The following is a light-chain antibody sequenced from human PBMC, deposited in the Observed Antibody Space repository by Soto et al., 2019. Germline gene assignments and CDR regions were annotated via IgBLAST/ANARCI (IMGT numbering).Light chain of an antibody. V-gene: IGKV3-15*01. J-gene: IGKJ3*01. Sequence: EIVMTQSPATLSVSPGEKATLSCRASQSVSNNLAWFQQKPGQVPRLLIYGASNRATGVSARFSGSGSGTEFTLTISSLQSEDFAVYYCHQYNSWPRGTFGPGTKVEIK. CDR1: QSVSNN. CDR2: GAS. CDR3: HQYNSWPRGT.